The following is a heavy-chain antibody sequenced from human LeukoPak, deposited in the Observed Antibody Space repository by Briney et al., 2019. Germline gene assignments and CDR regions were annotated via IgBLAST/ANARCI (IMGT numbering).Heavy chain of an antibody. J-gene: IGHJ4*02. D-gene: IGHD2-2*01. CDR3: ARAGYCSSTSCYPRY. V-gene: IGHV4-34*01. CDR1: GGPMSLYY. CDR2: INHSGST. Sequence: PSETLSLTCTVSGGPMSLYYWSWIRQPPGKRLEWIGEINHSGSTNYNPSLESRVTISVDTSKNQFSLKLSSVTAADTAVYYCARAGYCSSTSCYPRYWGQGTLVTVSS.